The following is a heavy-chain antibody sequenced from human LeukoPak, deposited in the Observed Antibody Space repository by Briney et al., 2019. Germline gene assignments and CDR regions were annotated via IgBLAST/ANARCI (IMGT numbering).Heavy chain of an antibody. Sequence: ASVKVSCKASGYTFTSYAMNWVRQAPGQGLEWMGWINTNTGNPTYAQGFTGRFVFSLDTSVSTAYLQISSLKAEDTAVYYCAREISGGIAARPLSYWGQGTPVTVSS. CDR2: INTNTGNP. J-gene: IGHJ4*02. CDR1: GYTFTSYA. CDR3: AREISGGIAARPLSY. V-gene: IGHV7-4-1*02. D-gene: IGHD6-6*01.